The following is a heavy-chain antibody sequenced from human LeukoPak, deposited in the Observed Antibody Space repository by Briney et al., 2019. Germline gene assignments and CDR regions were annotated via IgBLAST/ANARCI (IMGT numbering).Heavy chain of an antibody. CDR1: GFTFSSYW. CDR2: IKQDGSEK. V-gene: IGHV3-7*04. J-gene: IGHJ3*02. CDR3: ARELLIAVAGTIAFGI. Sequence: GGSLRLSCAASGFTFSSYWMSWVRQAPGKGLEWVANIKQDGSEKYCVDYVQGRFTISRDNAKNSLYLQMNSLRAEDTAVYYCARELLIAVAGTIAFGIWGQGTKVTVSS. D-gene: IGHD6-13*01.